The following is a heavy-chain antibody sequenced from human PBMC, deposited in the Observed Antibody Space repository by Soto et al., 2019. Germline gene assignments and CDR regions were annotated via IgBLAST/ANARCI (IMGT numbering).Heavy chain of an antibody. CDR2: IYYSGST. V-gene: IGHV4-59*01. J-gene: IGHJ4*02. CDR1: GGSISSYY. D-gene: IGHD2-2*01. CDR3: ARGRVSSTSCYDY. Sequence: SEPLSLTCSVSGGSISSYYWSWIRQPPGKGLEWIGYIYYSGSTNYNPSLKSRVTIPVDTSKNQFSLKLSSVTAADTAVYYCARGRVSSTSCYDYWGQGNLVTVAS.